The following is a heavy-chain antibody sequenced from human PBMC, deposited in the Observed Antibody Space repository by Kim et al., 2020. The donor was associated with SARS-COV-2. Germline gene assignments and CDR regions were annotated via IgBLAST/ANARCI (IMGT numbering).Heavy chain of an antibody. Sequence: SETLSLTCTVSGGSISSGGYYWSWIRQHPGKGLEWIGYIYYSGSTYYNPSLKSRVTISVDTSKNQFSLKLSSVTAADTAVYYCARERRQVYSNYYDYWGQGTLVTVSS. CDR1: GGSISSGGYY. V-gene: IGHV4-31*03. D-gene: IGHD4-4*01. CDR2: IYYSGST. CDR3: ARERRQVYSNYYDY. J-gene: IGHJ4*02.